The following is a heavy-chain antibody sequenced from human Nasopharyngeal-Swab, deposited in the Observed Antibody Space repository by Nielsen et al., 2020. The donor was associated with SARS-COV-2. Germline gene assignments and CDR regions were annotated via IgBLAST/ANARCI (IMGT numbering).Heavy chain of an antibody. Sequence: GESLKISCAASGFSFSTYWMHWVRQVPGKGLVWLSQINSDGSNITYADPVKGRFTISRDNSKSTLYLQMNSLKDEDTAVHYCVRGYDYWGQGTLVTVSS. J-gene: IGHJ4*02. CDR3: VRGYDY. CDR2: INSDGSNI. V-gene: IGHV3-74*01. CDR1: GFSFSTYW.